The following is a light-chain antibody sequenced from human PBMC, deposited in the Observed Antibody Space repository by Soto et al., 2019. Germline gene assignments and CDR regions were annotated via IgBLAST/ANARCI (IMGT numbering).Light chain of an antibody. CDR3: QQRSNWLT. Sequence: EIVLTQSPATLSLSPGERATLSCRASQSVSSYLAWYQQQPGQAPRLLIYDASNRATGIPARFSGSGSGTDFTLTISSLEPEEFAVYYCQQRSNWLTFGGGTKVEIK. V-gene: IGKV3-11*01. J-gene: IGKJ4*01. CDR2: DAS. CDR1: QSVSSY.